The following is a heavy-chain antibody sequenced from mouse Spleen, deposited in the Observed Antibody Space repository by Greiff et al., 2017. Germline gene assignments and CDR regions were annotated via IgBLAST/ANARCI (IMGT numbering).Heavy chain of an antibody. D-gene: IGHD1-1*01. CDR1: GYTFTSYY. Sequence: VQLQQSGAELVKPGASVKLSCKASGYTFTSYYMYWVKQRPGQGLEWIGEINPSNGGTNFNEKFKSKATLTVDKSSSTAYMQLSSLTSEDSAVYYCTREGAYGSSSAWFAYWGQGTLVTVSA. J-gene: IGHJ3*01. CDR3: TREGAYGSSSAWFAY. CDR2: INPSNGGT. V-gene: IGHV1S81*02.